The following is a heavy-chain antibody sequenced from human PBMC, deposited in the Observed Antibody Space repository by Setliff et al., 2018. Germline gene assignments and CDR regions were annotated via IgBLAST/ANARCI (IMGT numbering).Heavy chain of an antibody. CDR1: GLPFSNSN. CDR3: VKGTNVVMVYTGFDH. D-gene: IGHD2-8*01. Sequence: PGGSLRLSCVASGLPFSNSNMNWVRQAPGEGLEWVSSISSISNYIYYADSVKGRFTISRDNSKNTLYLQMSSLRAADTAVYYCVKGTNVVMVYTGFDHWGQGTLVTVSS. J-gene: IGHJ4*01. V-gene: IGHV3-21*04. CDR2: ISSISNYI.